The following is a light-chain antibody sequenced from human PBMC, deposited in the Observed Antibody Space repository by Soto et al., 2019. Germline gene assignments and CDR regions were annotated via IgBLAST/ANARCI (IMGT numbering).Light chain of an antibody. J-gene: IGKJ4*01. CDR3: QQRSNWRELT. CDR2: DAS. CDR1: QSVSSS. V-gene: IGKV3-11*01. Sequence: EIVLTQSPATLSLSPGERATLSCRASQSVSSSLAWYQQKPGQAPRLLIYDASNRAAGIPARFSGSGSGTDFTLTISSLEPEDFAVYYCQQRSNWRELTFGGGTKVDIK.